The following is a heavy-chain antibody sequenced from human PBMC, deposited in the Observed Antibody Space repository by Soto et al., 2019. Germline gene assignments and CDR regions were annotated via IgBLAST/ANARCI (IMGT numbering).Heavy chain of an antibody. Sequence: QVQLQQWGAGLLKPSETLSLTCAVYGGSFSGYYWSWIRQPPGKGLEWIGEINHSGSTNYNPSLKSRVTISVDTSTNQFSLKLSSVTAADTAVYYCARGRGKLTIFGVVPTLDYWGQGTLVTVSS. V-gene: IGHV4-34*01. D-gene: IGHD3-3*01. CDR2: INHSGST. J-gene: IGHJ4*02. CDR1: GGSFSGYY. CDR3: ARGRGKLTIFGVVPTLDY.